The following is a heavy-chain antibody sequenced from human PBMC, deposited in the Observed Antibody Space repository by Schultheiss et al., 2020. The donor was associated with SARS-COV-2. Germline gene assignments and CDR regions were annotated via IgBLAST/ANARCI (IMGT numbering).Heavy chain of an antibody. CDR3: AHSRITIFGVVQHYYYYGMDV. V-gene: IGHV2-5*01. D-gene: IGHD3-3*01. Sequence: SGPTLVKPTQTLTLTCTFSGFSLSTSGMCVSWIRQPPGKALEWLALIYWNDDKPYSPSLKSRLTITKDTSKNQVVLTMTNMDPVDTATYYCAHSRITIFGVVQHYYYYGMDVWGQGTTVTVSS. CDR2: IYWNDDK. J-gene: IGHJ6*02. CDR1: GFSLSTSGMC.